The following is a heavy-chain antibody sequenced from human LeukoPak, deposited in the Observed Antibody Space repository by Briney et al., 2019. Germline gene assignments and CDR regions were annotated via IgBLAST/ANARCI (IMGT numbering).Heavy chain of an antibody. J-gene: IGHJ4*02. V-gene: IGHV3-23*01. D-gene: IGHD1-26*01. CDR3: AKALYSGSYYDGRPFDY. Sequence: PGGSLRLSCAASGFTFNSYAMSWVRQAPGKGLEWVSTVSGIGGSTHYADSVKGRFTISRDISKNTLYLQMNSLRAEDTAVYYCAKALYSGSYYDGRPFDYWGQGTLVSVSS. CDR2: VSGIGGST. CDR1: GFTFNSYA.